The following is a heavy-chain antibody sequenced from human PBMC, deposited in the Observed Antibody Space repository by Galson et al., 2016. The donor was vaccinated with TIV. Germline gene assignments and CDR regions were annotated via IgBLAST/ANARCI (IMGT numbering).Heavy chain of an antibody. Sequence: SLRLSCAVSGFTFSNAWMTWVRQAPGRGLEWVGRIKSKPDGATTAYAAPVKGRFSISRDDSKDTVYLQMNNLKTEDTALYFCTTDLGYCLTTSCSLGLGSWGQGTLVTVSS. V-gene: IGHV3-15*01. D-gene: IGHD2-2*01. CDR1: GFTFSNAW. CDR3: TTDLGYCLTTSCSLGLGS. J-gene: IGHJ4*02. CDR2: IKSKPDGATT.